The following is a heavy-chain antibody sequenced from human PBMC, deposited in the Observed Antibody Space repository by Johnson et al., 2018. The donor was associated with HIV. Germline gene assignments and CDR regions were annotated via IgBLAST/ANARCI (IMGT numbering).Heavy chain of an antibody. D-gene: IGHD1-26*01. Sequence: VQLVESGGGLVQPGGSLRLSCAASGFSFSTYWMHWVRRVPGKGLVWVSRIDTEGSGTTYADSVKGRFTISRDNAKNTVYLQMISLGAEDMAVYYCARSRWADDAFEIWGRGTMVTVAS. CDR1: GFSFSTYW. CDR3: ARSRWADDAFEI. J-gene: IGHJ3*02. V-gene: IGHV3-74*03. CDR2: IDTEGSGT.